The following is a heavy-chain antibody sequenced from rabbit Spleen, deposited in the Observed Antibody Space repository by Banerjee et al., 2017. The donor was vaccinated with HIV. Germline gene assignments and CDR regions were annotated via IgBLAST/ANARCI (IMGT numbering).Heavy chain of an antibody. D-gene: IGHD2-1*01. CDR3: ARDPYSYDDYGDYPFNL. CDR2: IDPLFGTT. V-gene: IGHV1S7*01. Sequence: QLKEFGGGLVQPGGSLKLSCEASGFDFSRYYMCWVRQAPGKGLEWIGYIDPLFGTTHYATWVNGRFTISNDNAQNTLYLQMNSLTAADTATYFCARDPYSYDDYGDYPFNLWGQGTLVTVS. CDR1: GFDFSRYY. J-gene: IGHJ4*01.